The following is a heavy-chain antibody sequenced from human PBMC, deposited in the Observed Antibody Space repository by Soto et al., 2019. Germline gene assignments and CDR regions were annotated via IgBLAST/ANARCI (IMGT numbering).Heavy chain of an antibody. CDR3: LRQPSGFYSVLFDF. Sequence: SETLSLTCTVSGGSISDTSYHWGWIRQPPGTGLEWIGSINYSGTTFYNPSLKSRVTISLDTSKNQFSLKLTSVTAADTAVYYCLRQPSGFYSVLFDFWGQESLVTGSS. V-gene: IGHV4-39*01. D-gene: IGHD2-21*01. CDR1: GGSISDTSYH. CDR2: INYSGTT. J-gene: IGHJ5*01.